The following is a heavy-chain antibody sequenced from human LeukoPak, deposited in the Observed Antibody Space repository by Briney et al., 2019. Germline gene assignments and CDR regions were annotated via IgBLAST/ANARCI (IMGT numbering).Heavy chain of an antibody. D-gene: IGHD6-13*01. J-gene: IGHJ4*02. CDR3: AREVLLSSSPTDY. CDR1: GYTFTGYY. V-gene: IGHV1-2*02. Sequence: ASVKVSCKAFGYTFTGYYMHWVRQAPGQGLEWMGWINPNSGGTNYAQKFQGRVTMTRDTSISTAYMELSRLRSDDTAVYYCAREVLLSSSPTDYWGQGTLVTVSS. CDR2: INPNSGGT.